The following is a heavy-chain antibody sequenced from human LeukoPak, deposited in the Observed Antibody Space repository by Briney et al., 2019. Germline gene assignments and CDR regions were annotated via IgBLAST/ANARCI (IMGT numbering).Heavy chain of an antibody. CDR3: ARLRAPYSGYDLGYYYYGMDV. V-gene: IGHV1-69*13. D-gene: IGHD5-12*01. CDR2: IIPIFGTA. J-gene: IGHJ6*02. Sequence: GASVTVSCTASGYTFTSYYMHWVRQAPGQGLEWMGGIIPIFGTANYAQKFQGRVTITADESTSTAYMELSSLRSEDTAVYYCARLRAPYSGYDLGYYYYGMDVWGQGTTVTVSS. CDR1: GYTFTSYY.